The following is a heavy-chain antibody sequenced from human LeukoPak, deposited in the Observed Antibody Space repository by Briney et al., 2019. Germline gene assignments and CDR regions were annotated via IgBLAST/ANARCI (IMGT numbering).Heavy chain of an antibody. D-gene: IGHD6-19*01. CDR1: GGSFSGYY. J-gene: IGHJ4*02. Sequence: SETLSLTCAVYGGSFSGYYWSWIRQPPGKGLEWIGEINHSGSTNYNPSLKSRVTISVDTSKNQFSLKLGSVTAADTAVYYCARSFGSGWLYYFDYWGQGTLVTVSS. CDR3: ARSFGSGWLYYFDY. V-gene: IGHV4-34*01. CDR2: INHSGST.